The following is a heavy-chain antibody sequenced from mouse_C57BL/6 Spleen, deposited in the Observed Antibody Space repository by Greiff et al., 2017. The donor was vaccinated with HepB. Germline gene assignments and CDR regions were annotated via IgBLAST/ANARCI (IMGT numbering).Heavy chain of an antibody. Sequence: EVKLMESGGGLVKPGGSLKLSCAASGFTFSSYAMSWVRQTPEKRLEWVATISDGGSYTYYPDNVKGRFTISRDNAKNNLYLQMSHLKSEDTAMYYCAREYYDWYFDVWGTGTTVTVSS. CDR3: AREYYDWYFDV. CDR1: GFTFSSYA. D-gene: IGHD1-1*01. J-gene: IGHJ1*03. V-gene: IGHV5-4*01. CDR2: ISDGGSYT.